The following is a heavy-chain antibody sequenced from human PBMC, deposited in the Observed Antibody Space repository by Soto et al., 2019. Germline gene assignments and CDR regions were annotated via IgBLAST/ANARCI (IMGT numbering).Heavy chain of an antibody. CDR3: ATPTRREQQLLRGYGMDV. CDR2: INHSGST. V-gene: IGHV4-34*01. CDR1: GGSFSGYY. J-gene: IGHJ6*02. Sequence: QVQLQQWGAGLLKPSETLSLTCAVYGGSFSGYYWSWIRQPPGKGLEWIGEINHSGSTNYNPSLKSRATISVDASKNHVSLNLCSVTAADPAVYYCATPTRREQQLLRGYGMDVWGLGTTVTVSS. D-gene: IGHD6-13*01.